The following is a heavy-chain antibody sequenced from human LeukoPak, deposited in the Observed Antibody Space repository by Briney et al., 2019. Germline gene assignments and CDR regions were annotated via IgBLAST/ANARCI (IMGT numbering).Heavy chain of an antibody. D-gene: IGHD3-16*01. CDR3: ASSWGSAIDF. CDR2: IKQDGSEK. V-gene: IGHV3-7*01. Sequence: GGSLRLSCAASGFTFSTYWMSWVRQAPGKGLEWVANIKQDGSEKYYVDSVKGRFTISRDNAKNSLYLQMTSLRAEDTAVYYCASSWGSAIDFWGQGTLVTVSS. CDR1: GFTFSTYW. J-gene: IGHJ4*02.